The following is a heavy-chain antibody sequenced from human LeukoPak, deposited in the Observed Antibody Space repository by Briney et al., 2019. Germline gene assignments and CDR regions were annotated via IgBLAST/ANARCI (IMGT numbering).Heavy chain of an antibody. D-gene: IGHD2/OR15-2a*01. J-gene: IGHJ6*02. CDR2: ISSSSSYI. CDR1: GFTFSSYS. Sequence: GGSLRLTCAASGFTFSSYSMNWVRQAPGKGLEWVSSISSSSSYIYYADSVKGRFTISRDNAKNSLYLQMNSLRGADTAVYYCARSLSDVRGYYGMDVWGQGTTVTVSS. V-gene: IGHV3-21*01. CDR3: ARSLSDVRGYYGMDV.